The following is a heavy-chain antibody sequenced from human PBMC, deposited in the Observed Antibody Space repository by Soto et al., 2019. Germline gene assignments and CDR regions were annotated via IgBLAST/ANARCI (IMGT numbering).Heavy chain of an antibody. CDR1: GFSLSTSGVG. J-gene: IGHJ4*02. CDR3: ARYIGGRPFDC. D-gene: IGHD6-6*01. V-gene: IGHV2-5*02. Sequence: QITLKESGPTLVKPTQTLSLTCTFSGFSLSTSGVGVGWIRQPPGKALEWLALLYWDDDKRSRPSLKNRLTITKGTSKTQVVLTMNNMVPVDTAPYYCARYIGGRPFDCWGQGTLVTVSS. CDR2: LYWDDDK.